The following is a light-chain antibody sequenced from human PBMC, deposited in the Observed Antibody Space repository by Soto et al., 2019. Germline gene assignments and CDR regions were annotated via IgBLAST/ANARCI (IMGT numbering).Light chain of an antibody. CDR2: AAS. CDR1: QGISSTY. V-gene: IGKV1-9*01. Sequence: DIQLTQSPSFLSASVGDRVTITCRASQGISSTYLAWYQQTPGKAPKILIYAASTLQSGVPSRFSGRGSGTDFTLTISSLQPEDFATYYCQQLNSYRLTCGRVTKVDIK. CDR3: QQLNSYRLT. J-gene: IGKJ4*02.